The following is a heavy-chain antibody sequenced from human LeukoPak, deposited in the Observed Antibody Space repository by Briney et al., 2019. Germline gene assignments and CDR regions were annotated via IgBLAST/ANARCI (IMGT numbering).Heavy chain of an antibody. CDR2: ISAYNGNT. Sequence: GASVKVSCKASGYTFTSYGISWVRQAPGQGLEWMGWISAYNGNTNYAQKFQGRVTMTRNTSISTAYMELSSLRSEDTAVYYCARGGYYDSSGRIDAFDIWGQGTMVTVSS. CDR3: ARGGYYDSSGRIDAFDI. V-gene: IGHV1-18*01. CDR1: GYTFTSYG. D-gene: IGHD3-22*01. J-gene: IGHJ3*02.